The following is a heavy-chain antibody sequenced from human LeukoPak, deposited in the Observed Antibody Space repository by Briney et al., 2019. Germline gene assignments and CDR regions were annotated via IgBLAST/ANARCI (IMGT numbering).Heavy chain of an antibody. V-gene: IGHV3-30*02. CDR1: GFTFSSYV. CDR3: AKDPRDQSYGWSWRYFDC. J-gene: IGHJ4*02. Sequence: ESGGSLRLSCASSGFTFSSYVMHWVRQAPDKGLEWVAFIRYDGSNKYYSDSVKGRFTISRDNSKNTLYLQMNSLRPEDTAVYYCAKDPRDQSYGWSWRYFDCWGQGTLVTVSS. CDR2: IRYDGSNK. D-gene: IGHD5-18*01.